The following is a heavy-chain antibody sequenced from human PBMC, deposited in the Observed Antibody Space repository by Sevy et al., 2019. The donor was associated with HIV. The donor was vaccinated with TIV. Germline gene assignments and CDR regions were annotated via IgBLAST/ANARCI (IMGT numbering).Heavy chain of an antibody. CDR2: ISWNSGSI. CDR3: AKDNDFWSGDHDAFDI. CDR1: GFTFDDYA. J-gene: IGHJ3*02. D-gene: IGHD3-3*01. V-gene: IGHV3-9*01. Sequence: GGSLRLSCAASGFTFDDYAMHWVRQAPGKGLEWVSGISWNSGSIGYAYSVKGRFTISRDNAKNSLYLQMNSLRAEDTALYYSAKDNDFWSGDHDAFDIWGQGTMVTVSS.